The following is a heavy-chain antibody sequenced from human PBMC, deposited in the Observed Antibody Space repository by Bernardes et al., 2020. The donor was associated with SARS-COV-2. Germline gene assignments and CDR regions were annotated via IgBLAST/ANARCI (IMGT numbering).Heavy chain of an antibody. D-gene: IGHD3-3*01. J-gene: IGHJ6*02. CDR3: TTGDFTLDV. CDR1: GYIPTALP. CDR2: FDPEDGET. Sequence: ASVKVSCMVSGYIPTALPMHWVRQAPGKGLEWMGGFDPEDGETLYAQRFQGRVTMTEDTSTDTAYMELSSLKSDDTAVYYCTTGDFTLDVWGQGTAVIVSS. V-gene: IGHV1-24*01.